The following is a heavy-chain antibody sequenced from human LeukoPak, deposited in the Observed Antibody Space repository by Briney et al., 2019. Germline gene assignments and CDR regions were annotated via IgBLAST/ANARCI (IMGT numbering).Heavy chain of an antibody. V-gene: IGHV1-24*01. Sequence: ASVKVSCKVSGYTLTELSMHWVRQAPGKGLEWMGGFDPEDGETIYAQKFQGRVTMTEDTSTDTAYMELSSLRSEDTAVYYCATLYDAIYYFDYWGQGTLVTVSS. CDR1: GYTLTELS. CDR2: FDPEDGET. CDR3: ATLYDAIYYFDY. D-gene: IGHD3-3*01. J-gene: IGHJ4*02.